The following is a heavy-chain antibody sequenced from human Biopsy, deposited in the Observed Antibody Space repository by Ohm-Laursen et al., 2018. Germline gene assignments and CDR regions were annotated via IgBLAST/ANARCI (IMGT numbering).Heavy chain of an antibody. Sequence: SLRLSCSAFGFTFSAYSIVWVRQAPGKGLEWVSAISSRTTSEYYADSVKGRVTISRDNADNSVSLQMSNLGLDDTAVYYCARWYGDLFYYYNGMDVWGQGTTVTVSS. V-gene: IGHV3-21*01. CDR1: GFTFSAYS. J-gene: IGHJ6*02. CDR3: ARWYGDLFYYYNGMDV. CDR2: ISSRTTSE. D-gene: IGHD3-10*01.